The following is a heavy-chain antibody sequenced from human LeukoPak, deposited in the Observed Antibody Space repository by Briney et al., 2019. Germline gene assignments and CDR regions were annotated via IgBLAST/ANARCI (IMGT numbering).Heavy chain of an antibody. Sequence: PGGSLRLSCAASGFTFSGSAMHWVRQASGKGLEWIGRIGSKANSFATVYAASVKGRFTISTDESKNTAYLQMNSLKTEDTAVYYCTCNLGTGSNPKTDVWGKGTTVTVSS. CDR2: IGSKANSFAT. V-gene: IGHV3-73*01. CDR1: GFTFSGSA. D-gene: IGHD3/OR15-3a*01. J-gene: IGHJ6*04. CDR3: TCNLGTGSNPKTDV.